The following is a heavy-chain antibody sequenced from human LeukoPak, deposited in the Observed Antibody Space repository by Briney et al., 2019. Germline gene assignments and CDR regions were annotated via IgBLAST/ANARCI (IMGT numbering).Heavy chain of an antibody. CDR2: IIPDFDIV. CDR3: ARVPRRSSTSCFDY. J-gene: IGHJ4*02. Sequence: ASVKVSCKASGGTFTAGGTFTVFAINWVRQAPGQGLEWMGRIIPDFDIVNFAQKLQGRLTITTDKSTSTAYMELRSLRSDDTAVYYCARVPRRSSTSCFDYWGQGTLVTVSS. CDR1: GGTFTAGGTFTVFA. V-gene: IGHV1-69*04. D-gene: IGHD2-2*01.